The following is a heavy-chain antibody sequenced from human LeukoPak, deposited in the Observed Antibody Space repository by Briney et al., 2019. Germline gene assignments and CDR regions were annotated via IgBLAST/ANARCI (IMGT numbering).Heavy chain of an antibody. D-gene: IGHD3-9*01. CDR2: IYYSGST. Sequence: PSETLSLTCTVSGGSISSSSYYWGWIRQPPGKGLEWIGSIYYSGSTYYNPSLKSRVTISVDTSKNQFSLKLSSVTAADTAVYYCASPGPYDILTGDPKRGYFDYWGQGTLVTVSS. CDR1: GGSISSSSYY. V-gene: IGHV4-39*01. J-gene: IGHJ4*02. CDR3: ASPGPYDILTGDPKRGYFDY.